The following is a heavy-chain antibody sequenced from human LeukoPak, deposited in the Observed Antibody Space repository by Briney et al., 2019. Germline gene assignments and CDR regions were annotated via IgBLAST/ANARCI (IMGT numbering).Heavy chain of an antibody. CDR1: GFTFNTYS. CDR3: ARGSAHLDYGDNGDYFDY. J-gene: IGHJ4*02. V-gene: IGHV3-21*04. D-gene: IGHD4-17*01. Sequence: GGSLRLSCAASGFTFNTYSMNWVRQAPGKGLEWVSSISSSSSYIYYADSVKGRFTISRDNGKNSLYLQMNGLRAEDTAVYYCARGSAHLDYGDNGDYFDYWGQGTLVTVSS. CDR2: ISSSSSYI.